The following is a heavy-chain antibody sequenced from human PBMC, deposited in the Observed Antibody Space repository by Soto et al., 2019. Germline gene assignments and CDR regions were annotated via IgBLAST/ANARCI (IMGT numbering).Heavy chain of an antibody. Sequence: QITLKESGPTLVKPTQTLTLTCTFSGFSLSTSGVGVGWIRQPPGKALEWLALIYWDDDKRYSPSLKSRLTITKGTSKHLVVLTMTNKDPVDTATYYCAHRGTDYCSSTSCYLVFDYWGQGTLVTVSS. CDR3: AHRGTDYCSSTSCYLVFDY. V-gene: IGHV2-5*02. CDR2: IYWDDDK. J-gene: IGHJ4*02. CDR1: GFSLSTSGVG. D-gene: IGHD2-2*01.